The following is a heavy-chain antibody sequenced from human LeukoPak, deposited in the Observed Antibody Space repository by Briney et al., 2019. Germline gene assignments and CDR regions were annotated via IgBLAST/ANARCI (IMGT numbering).Heavy chain of an antibody. J-gene: IGHJ4*02. D-gene: IGHD6-13*01. CDR3: ARGYRYVVY. CDR2: IYYSGST. CDR1: GGSISSYY. Sequence: SETLSLTCTVSGGSISSYYWSWIRQPPGKGLEWIGYIYYSGSTNYNPSLQSRVTISVDTSKSQFSLKLSSVTAADTAVYYCARGYRYVVYWGQGTLVTVSS. V-gene: IGHV4-59*01.